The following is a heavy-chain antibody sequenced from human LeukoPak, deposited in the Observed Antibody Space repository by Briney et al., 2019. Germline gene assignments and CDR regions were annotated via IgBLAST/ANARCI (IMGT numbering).Heavy chain of an antibody. CDR3: ARVGYDFWSGYVY. J-gene: IGHJ4*02. V-gene: IGHV3-21*01. Sequence: PGGSLRLSCAASGFTFSSYSMNWVRQAPGKGLEWVSSISSSSSYIYYADSVKGRFTISGDNAKNSLYLQMNSLRAEDTAVYYCARVGYDFWSGYVYWGQGTLVTVSS. D-gene: IGHD3-3*01. CDR1: GFTFSSYS. CDR2: ISSSSSYI.